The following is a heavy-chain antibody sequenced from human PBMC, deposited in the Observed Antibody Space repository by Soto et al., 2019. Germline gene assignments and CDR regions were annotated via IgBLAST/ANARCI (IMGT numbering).Heavy chain of an antibody. V-gene: IGHV4-34*01. CDR3: ARFWFGELYYYGMDV. CDR1: GGSFSGYY. D-gene: IGHD3-10*01. J-gene: IGHJ6*02. CDR2: INHSGST. Sequence: PSETLSLTCAVYGGSFSGYYWSWIRQPPGKGLEWIGEINHSGSTNYNPSLKSRVTISVDTSKNQFSLKLSSVTAADTAVYYCARFWFGELYYYGMDVWGQGTTVTVSS.